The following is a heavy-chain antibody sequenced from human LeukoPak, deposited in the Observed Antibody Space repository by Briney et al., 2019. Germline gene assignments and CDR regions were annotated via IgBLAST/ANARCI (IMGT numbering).Heavy chain of an antibody. CDR3: AREGNWNGGGLDF. CDR2: INHSGST. Sequence: PSETLSLTCAVYGGSFSGYYWSWIRQPPGKGLEWIGEINHSGSTNYNPSLKSRVTISVDTSKNQFSLKLSSVTAADTAVYYCAREGNWNGGGLDFWGQGTLVIVSS. V-gene: IGHV4-34*01. J-gene: IGHJ4*02. D-gene: IGHD1-20*01. CDR1: GGSFSGYY.